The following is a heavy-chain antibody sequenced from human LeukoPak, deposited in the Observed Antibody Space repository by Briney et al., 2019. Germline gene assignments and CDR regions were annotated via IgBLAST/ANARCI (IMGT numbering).Heavy chain of an antibody. Sequence: SVKVSCKASVGTFISYVICWVRQAPGQGLEWMCGIILIFGTANYAQKFQGRVTITADEYTSTAYMELSSLRSEDTAVYYCARDRVNSGYDSTGFDYWGQGTLVTVSS. V-gene: IGHV1-69*13. CDR1: VGTFISYV. D-gene: IGHD5-12*01. CDR2: IILIFGTA. CDR3: ARDRVNSGYDSTGFDY. J-gene: IGHJ4*02.